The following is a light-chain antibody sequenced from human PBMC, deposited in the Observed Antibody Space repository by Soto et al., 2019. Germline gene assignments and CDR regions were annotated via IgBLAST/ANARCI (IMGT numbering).Light chain of an antibody. Sequence: DIQMTQSPSTLSASVGDRVTITCRASQSISSWLAWYQQKPEKAPKLLIYKASSLESGVPSRFSGSGSGTEFTLTISSLQPDDFATYYCQQYNSYPWTCGQGTKVDIK. CDR2: KAS. CDR1: QSISSW. CDR3: QQYNSYPWT. J-gene: IGKJ1*01. V-gene: IGKV1-5*03.